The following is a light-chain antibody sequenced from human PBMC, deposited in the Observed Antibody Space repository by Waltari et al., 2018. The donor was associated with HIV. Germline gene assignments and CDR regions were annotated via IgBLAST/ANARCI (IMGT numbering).Light chain of an antibody. CDR2: DNS. J-gene: IGLJ3*02. CDR1: SSHIGNDY. CDR3: GTWDRTLGGGV. V-gene: IGLV1-51*01. Sequence: QSVLTQPPSVSAAPGQKVTISCSSSSSHIGNDYVSWYQHVPGAAPRLLIYDNSKRPSGIPDRFSGSESGTSATLAITGLQTGDEADYYCGTWDRTLGGGVFGGGTKLTVL.